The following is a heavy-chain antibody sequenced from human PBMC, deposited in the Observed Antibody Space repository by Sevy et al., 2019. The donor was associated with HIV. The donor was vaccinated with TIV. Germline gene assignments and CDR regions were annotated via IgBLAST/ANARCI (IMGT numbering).Heavy chain of an antibody. CDR2: ISWSSGSI. D-gene: IGHD2-15*01. CDR3: AKDISGCSGGSCYYFDY. CDR1: GFTFDDYA. V-gene: IGHV3-9*01. J-gene: IGHJ4*02. Sequence: GGSLRLSCAVSGFTFDDYAMHWVRQAPGKGLEWVSGISWSSGSIGYADSVKGRFTISRDNAKNSLYLQMNSLRGEDTALYYCAKDISGCSGGSCYYFDYWGQGALVTVSS.